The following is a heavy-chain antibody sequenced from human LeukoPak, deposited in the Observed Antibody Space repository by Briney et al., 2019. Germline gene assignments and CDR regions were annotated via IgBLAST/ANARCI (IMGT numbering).Heavy chain of an antibody. V-gene: IGHV1-46*01. CDR3: ARDPLPYGSGSYYIH. J-gene: IGHJ4*02. CDR2: INPSGGST. CDR1: GYTFTSYY. Sequence: ASVKVSCKASGYTFTSYYMHWVRQAPGQGLEWMGIINPSGGSTSYAQKFQGRVTMTRGTSTSTVYMELSSLRSEDTAVYYCARDPLPYGSGSYYIHWGQGTLVTVSS. D-gene: IGHD3-10*01.